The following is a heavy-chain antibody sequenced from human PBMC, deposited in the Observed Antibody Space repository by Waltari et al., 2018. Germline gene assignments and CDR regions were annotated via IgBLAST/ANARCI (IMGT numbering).Heavy chain of an antibody. D-gene: IGHD3-22*01. V-gene: IGHV1-69*14. Sequence: QVQLVQSGAEVKKPGSSVKVSCKASGGTFSSYAISWVRQAPGQGLEWMGGIIPFFVTANYEQKFQGRVTITADKSTSTAYMELSSLRSEDTAVYYCARGASYYDSSGYYSWGQGTLVTVSS. CDR2: IIPFFVTA. CDR1: GGTFSSYA. J-gene: IGHJ5*02. CDR3: ARGASYYDSSGYYS.